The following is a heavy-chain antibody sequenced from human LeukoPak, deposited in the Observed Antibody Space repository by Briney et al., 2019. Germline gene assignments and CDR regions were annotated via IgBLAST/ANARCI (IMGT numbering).Heavy chain of an antibody. D-gene: IGHD3-22*01. Sequence: PSETLSLTCTVSGGSVSTTAHYWGWIRQPPGKGVEWVGSIYYTGTTSYNPSLKSRVTISVDSSKNQFSLRLRSVTASDTAVYYCARTQHHYYDSSGYYPDYWGQGTLVTVSS. J-gene: IGHJ4*02. V-gene: IGHV4-39*01. CDR3: ARTQHHYYDSSGYYPDY. CDR2: IYYTGTT. CDR1: GGSVSTTAHY.